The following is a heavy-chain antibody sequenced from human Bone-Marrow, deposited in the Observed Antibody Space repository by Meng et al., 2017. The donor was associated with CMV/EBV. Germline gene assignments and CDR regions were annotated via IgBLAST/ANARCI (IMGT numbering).Heavy chain of an antibody. CDR2: ISGSGGST. V-gene: IGHV3-23*01. D-gene: IGHD3-10*01. CDR3: AKRPGGSADY. CDR1: GFTFSSYW. Sequence: GESLKISCAASGFTFSSYWMSWVRQAPGKGLEWVSAISGSGGSTYYADSVKGRFTISRDNSKNTLYLQMNSLRAEDTAVYYCAKRPGGSADYWGQGTLVTVSS. J-gene: IGHJ4*02.